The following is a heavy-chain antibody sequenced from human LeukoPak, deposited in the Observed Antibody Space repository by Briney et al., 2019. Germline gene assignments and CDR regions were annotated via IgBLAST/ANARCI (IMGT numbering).Heavy chain of an antibody. Sequence: SETLSLTCAVSGGSVSSSYWWSWVRQPPGKGLEWIGEVYHSGSTNYSPSLKSRVTLSVDKSKNQFSLRLSSVTAADTAVYYCAGAYCGGDCYSGRTFDIWGQGTMVTVSS. CDR2: VYHSGST. V-gene: IGHV4-4*02. CDR1: GGSVSSSYW. CDR3: AGAYCGGDCYSGRTFDI. D-gene: IGHD2-21*02. J-gene: IGHJ3*02.